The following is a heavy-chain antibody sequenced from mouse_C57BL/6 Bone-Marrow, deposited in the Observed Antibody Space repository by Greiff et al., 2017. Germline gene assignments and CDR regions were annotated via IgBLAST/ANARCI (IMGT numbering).Heavy chain of an antibody. CDR2: IHPNSGST. Sequence: QVQLQQPGAELVKPGASVKLSCKASGYTFTSYWMHWVKQRPGQGLEWIGMIHPNSGSTNYNEKFKSKATLTVDKSSSTAYVQLSSLTSEDSAVYYYARGEDGYLYYYAMDYWGQGTSVTVSS. CDR1: GYTFTSYW. CDR3: ARGEDGYLYYYAMDY. V-gene: IGHV1-64*01. J-gene: IGHJ4*01. D-gene: IGHD2-3*01.